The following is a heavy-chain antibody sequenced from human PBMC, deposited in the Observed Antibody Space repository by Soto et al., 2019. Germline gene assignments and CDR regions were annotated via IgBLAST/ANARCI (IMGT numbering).Heavy chain of an antibody. J-gene: IGHJ4*02. Sequence: QVQLVQSGAEVKKPGSSVKVSCKASGGTFSSYTISWVRQAPGQGLEWMGRIIPILGIGNYAQKFQGRVTITADKSPSTAYMELSSLRSEDTAVYYCAGRYGDRDYWGQGTLVTVSS. D-gene: IGHD4-17*01. V-gene: IGHV1-69*02. CDR2: IIPILGIG. CDR3: AGRYGDRDY. CDR1: GGTFSSYT.